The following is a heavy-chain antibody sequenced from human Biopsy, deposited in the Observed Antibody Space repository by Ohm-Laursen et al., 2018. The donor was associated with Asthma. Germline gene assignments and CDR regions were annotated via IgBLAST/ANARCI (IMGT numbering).Heavy chain of an antibody. V-gene: IGHV3-53*01. J-gene: IGHJ4*02. CDR1: GFTVSRDH. CDR2: IYSGGTS. Sequence: SLRLSCTASGFTVSRDHRYWVRQAPGKGLEWVSGIYSGGTSHTADSVRGRFTISRDFSKNTLHLQMHSLRVEDTAVYYCARGDSSGWSHFYFDYWGQGTLVTVSS. CDR3: ARGDSSGWSHFYFDY. D-gene: IGHD6-19*01.